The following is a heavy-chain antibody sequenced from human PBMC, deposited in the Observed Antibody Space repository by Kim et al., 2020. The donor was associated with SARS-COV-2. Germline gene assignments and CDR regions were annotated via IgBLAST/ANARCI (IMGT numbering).Heavy chain of an antibody. V-gene: IGHV3-7*03. CDR1: GFTFSSYW. D-gene: IGHD3-10*01. CDR2: IKQDGSEK. J-gene: IGHJ4*02. CDR3: ARDSPYGSRPESALDY. Sequence: GWSLRLSCAASGFTFSSYWMSWVRQAPGKGLEWVANIKQDGSEKYYVDSVKGRFTISRDNAKNSLYLQMNSLRAEDTAVYYCARDSPYGSRPESALDYWGQGTLVTVSS.